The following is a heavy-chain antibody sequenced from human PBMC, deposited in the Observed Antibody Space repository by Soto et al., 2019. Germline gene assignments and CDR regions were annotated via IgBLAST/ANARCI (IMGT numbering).Heavy chain of an antibody. CDR1: GFNFSTYG. J-gene: IGHJ4*02. CDR2: ISYDGTKN. D-gene: IGHD6-13*01. Sequence: QVQLVESGGGVVHPWRSLRLSCAAYGFNFSTYGMHWVRQAPGRGPEWVATISYDGTKNCSADSVKGRFTLSRDTSDNTLYLQMNSPRDEATAVYHCAKGVSVESNSWYVDYFHYWGEGALVTVSS. V-gene: IGHV3-30*18. CDR3: AKGVSVESNSWYVDYFHY.